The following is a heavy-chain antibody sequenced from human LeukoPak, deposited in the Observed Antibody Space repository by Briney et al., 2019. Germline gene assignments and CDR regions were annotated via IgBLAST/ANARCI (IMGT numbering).Heavy chain of an antibody. D-gene: IGHD4-11*01. CDR3: AKDAQRGFDYSNSLDK. CDR2: IWSDGTNT. J-gene: IGHJ4*02. CDR1: RFTFSSYW. Sequence: GGSLRLSCAASRFTFSSYWMSWVRQAPGKGLEWVAVIWSDGTNTYYGDPVKGRFTISRDNFQRTVYLQMNSLRAEDTAVYYCAKDAQRGFDYSNSLDKWGQGTLVTVSS. V-gene: IGHV3-33*06.